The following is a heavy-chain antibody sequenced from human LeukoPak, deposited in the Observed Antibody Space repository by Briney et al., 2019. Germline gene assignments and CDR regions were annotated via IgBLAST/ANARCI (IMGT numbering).Heavy chain of an antibody. CDR3: AREPVYSSSWYDYYYGMDV. CDR1: GGSFSGYY. V-gene: IGHV4-34*01. CDR2: INHSGST. Sequence: SSETLSLTCAVYGGSFSGYYWSWIRQPPGKGLEWIGEINHSGSTNYNPSLKSRVTISVDTSKNQFSLKLSSVTAADTAVYYCAREPVYSSSWYDYYYGMDVWGQGTTVTVSS. D-gene: IGHD6-13*01. J-gene: IGHJ6*02.